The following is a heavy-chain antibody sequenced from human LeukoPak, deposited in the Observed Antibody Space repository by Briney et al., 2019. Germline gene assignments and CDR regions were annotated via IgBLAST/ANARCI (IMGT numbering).Heavy chain of an antibody. J-gene: IGHJ5*02. V-gene: IGHV4-31*03. CDR3: TKDLRADDSPLGFDP. Sequence: SETLSLTCTVSGAFVLSGGHYWSWIRKHPGQGLEWIGYIHSSGTTKYKPSLKSRAFISLDASKNQFSLRLTSVTAADTAVYYCTKDLRADDSPLGFDPWGRGTLVTVSS. CDR1: GAFVLSGGHY. CDR2: IHSSGTT. D-gene: IGHD3-16*01.